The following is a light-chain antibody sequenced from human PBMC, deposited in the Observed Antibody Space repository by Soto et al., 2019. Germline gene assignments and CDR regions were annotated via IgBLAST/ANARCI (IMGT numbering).Light chain of an antibody. CDR3: QQYNNWPPWT. J-gene: IGKJ1*01. CDR1: QSVSSN. CDR2: GAS. Sequence: EIVMTQSAATLSVSPGESATLSCRASQSVSSNLAWFQQKPGQAPRLLIFGASTRATGIPARFSGSGSGTEFTLTISSLQSEDFAVYYCQQYNNWPPWTFGQGTKV. V-gene: IGKV3-15*01.